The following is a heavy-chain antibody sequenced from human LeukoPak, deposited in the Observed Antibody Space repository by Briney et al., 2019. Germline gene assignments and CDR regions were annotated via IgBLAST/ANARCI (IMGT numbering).Heavy chain of an antibody. CDR1: GFTFSNYG. D-gene: IGHD5-18*01. J-gene: IGHJ5*02. CDR2: ISGSGGAT. V-gene: IGHV3-23*01. Sequence: SGGSLRLSCAASGFTFSNYGMSWVRQAPGKGLEWVSGISGSGGATYYADSVKGRFAISRDNSKNTLFLQMNSLRADDTAMYYCAKDRNNYGYDHWGQGTLVTVSS. CDR3: AKDRNNYGYDH.